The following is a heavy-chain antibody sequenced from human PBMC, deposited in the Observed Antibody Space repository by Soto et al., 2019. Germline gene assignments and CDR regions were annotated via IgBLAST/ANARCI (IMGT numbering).Heavy chain of an antibody. J-gene: IGHJ4*02. CDR3: ARDQYYDSSGKTSAH. D-gene: IGHD3-22*01. CDR1: GFTFSSYS. V-gene: IGHV3-21*01. Sequence: EVQLVESGGGLVKPGGSLRLSCAASGFTFSSYSMNWVRQAPGKGLEWVSSISSSSSYIYYADSVKGRFTISRDNAKNSLYLQMNSLRAEDTAVYYCARDQYYDSSGKTSAHWGQGTLVTVSS. CDR2: ISSSSSYI.